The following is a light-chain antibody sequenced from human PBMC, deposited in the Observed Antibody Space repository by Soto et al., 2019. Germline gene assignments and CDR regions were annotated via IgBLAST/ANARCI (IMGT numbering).Light chain of an antibody. J-gene: IGKJ2*01. CDR1: QSVSSN. V-gene: IGKV3-15*01. CDR3: QQYNNWPPGDT. CDR2: GAS. Sequence: EIVMTQSPATLSVSPGERATLSCRAGQSVSSNLAWYQQKPGQAPRLLIYGASTRATGIPARFSGSGSGTEFTLTISSLQSEDFAVYYCQQYNNWPPGDTFGQGTKLEIK.